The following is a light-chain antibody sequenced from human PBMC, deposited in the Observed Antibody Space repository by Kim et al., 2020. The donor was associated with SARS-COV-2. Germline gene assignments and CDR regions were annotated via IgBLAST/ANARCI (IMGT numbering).Light chain of an antibody. CDR3: QQRSNWRT. V-gene: IGKV3-11*01. CDR2: DAS. Sequence: EIVLTQSPATLSLSPGERATLSCRASQSVSSYLAWYQQKPGQAPRLLIYDASNRATGIPARFSGSGSGTDFTLTISSLEPEDFAVYYCQQRSNWRTFCGGTKVDIK. CDR1: QSVSSY. J-gene: IGKJ4*01.